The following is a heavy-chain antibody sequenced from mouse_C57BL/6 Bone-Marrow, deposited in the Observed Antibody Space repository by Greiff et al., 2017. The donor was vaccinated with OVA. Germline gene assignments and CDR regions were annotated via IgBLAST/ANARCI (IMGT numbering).Heavy chain of an antibody. J-gene: IGHJ2*01. D-gene: IGHD2-5*01. V-gene: IGHV1-52*01. Sequence: QVQLQQPGAELVRPGSSVKLSCKASGYTFTSYWMHWVKQRPIQGLEWIGNIDPSDSETHYNQKFKDKATLTVGKSSSTAYMQLSSLTSEDSAVYYCARRGAYHSSNYVGDFDYWGQGTTLTVSS. CDR2: IDPSDSET. CDR1: GYTFTSYW. CDR3: ARRGAYHSSNYVGDFDY.